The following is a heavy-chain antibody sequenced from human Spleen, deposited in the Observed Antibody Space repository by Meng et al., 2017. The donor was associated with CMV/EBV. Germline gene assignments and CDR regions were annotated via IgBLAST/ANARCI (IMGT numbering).Heavy chain of an antibody. D-gene: IGHD4-17*01. CDR2: ISAYNGDT. J-gene: IGHJ4*02. CDR3: ARDRGEYGDYFEVGFDY. CDR1: GYTFTNYG. Sequence: ASVKVSCKASGYTFTNYGISWVRQAPGQGLEWMGWISAYNGDTYYVQKLQGRVTMTTDTSTSTAYMELGSLRSDDTAVYYCARDRGEYGDYFEVGFDYWGQGTLVTVSS. V-gene: IGHV1-18*01.